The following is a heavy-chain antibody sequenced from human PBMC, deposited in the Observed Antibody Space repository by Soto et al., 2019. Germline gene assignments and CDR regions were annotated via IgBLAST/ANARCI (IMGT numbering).Heavy chain of an antibody. CDR3: ARETRGQYSPKEY. CDR1: GFTFSDYW. V-gene: IGHV3-7*01. Sequence: GGSLRLSCAASGFTFSDYWMTCVRQAPGEGLEWVANIKKDGSGSYYVDSVKGRFTIARDTAKSSLDLQMHRMRAEDTAVYYCARETRGQYSPKEYWGQGTMVTLSS. CDR2: IKKDGSGS. D-gene: IGHD5-18*01. J-gene: IGHJ4*02.